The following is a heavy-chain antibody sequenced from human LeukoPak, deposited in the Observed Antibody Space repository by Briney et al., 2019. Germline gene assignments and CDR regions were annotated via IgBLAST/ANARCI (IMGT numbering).Heavy chain of an antibody. CDR2: IYTSGST. V-gene: IGHV4-61*02. J-gene: IGHJ4*02. D-gene: IGHD3-22*01. CDR3: ARGPNYYDSSGYYHTKTLDY. CDR1: GDSISSSSYY. Sequence: SETLSLTCTVSGDSISSSSYYWSWIRQPAGKGLEWIGRIYTSGSTNYNPSLKSRVTISVDTSKNQFSLKLSSVTAADTAVYYCARGPNYYDSSGYYHTKTLDYWGQGTLVTVSS.